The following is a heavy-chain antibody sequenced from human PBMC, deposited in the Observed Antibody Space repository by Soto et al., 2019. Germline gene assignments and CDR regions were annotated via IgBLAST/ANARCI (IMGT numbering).Heavy chain of an antibody. CDR2: IKSKTDGGTT. D-gene: IGHD3-10*01. Sequence: EVQLVESGGGLVKPGGSLRLSCAASGFTFSNAWMNWVRQAPGKGLEWVGRIKSKTDGGTTDYAATVKGRFTISRDDSKNTLYLQRNSLKTEDTAVYYCTTDGSGSYYYSYYYYYGMDVWGQGTTVTVSS. CDR1: GFTFSNAW. J-gene: IGHJ6*02. CDR3: TTDGSGSYYYSYYYYYGMDV. V-gene: IGHV3-15*07.